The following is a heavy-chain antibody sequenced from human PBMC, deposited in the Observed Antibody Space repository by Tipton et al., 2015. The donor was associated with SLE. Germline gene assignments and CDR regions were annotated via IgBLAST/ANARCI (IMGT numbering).Heavy chain of an antibody. D-gene: IGHD6-13*01. Sequence: TLSLTCTVSGGSISSSSYYWGWIRQPPGKGLEWIGSIYYSGSTYYNPSLKSRVTISVDTSKNQFSLKLSSVTAADTAVYYCARGAPQQLVKGAFDIWGQGTMVTVSS. J-gene: IGHJ3*02. V-gene: IGHV4-39*07. CDR1: GGSISSSSYY. CDR3: ARGAPQQLVKGAFDI. CDR2: IYYSGST.